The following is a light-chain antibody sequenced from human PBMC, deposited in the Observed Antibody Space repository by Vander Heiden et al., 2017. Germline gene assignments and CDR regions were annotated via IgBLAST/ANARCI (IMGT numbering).Light chain of an antibody. CDR1: SSDVGGYNY. CDR3: SSYTSSSTRV. V-gene: IGLV2-14*01. J-gene: IGLJ2*01. CDR2: EVS. Sequence: PGQSITISCTGTSSDVGGYNYVSWYQQHPGKAPKLMIYEVSNRPSGVSNRFSGSKSGNTAYLTISGLQAEDEADYYCSSYTSSSTRVFGGGTKLTVL.